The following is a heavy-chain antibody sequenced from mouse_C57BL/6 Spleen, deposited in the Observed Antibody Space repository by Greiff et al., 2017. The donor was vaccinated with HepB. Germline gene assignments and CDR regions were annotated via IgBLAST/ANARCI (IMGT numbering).Heavy chain of an antibody. J-gene: IGHJ2*01. CDR3: TRSGDPPYFDY. CDR1: GYTFTDYE. D-gene: IGHD3-1*01. Sequence: QVHVKQSGAELVRPGASVTLSCKASGYTFTDYEMHWVKQTPVHGLEWIGAIDPETGGTAYNQKFKGKAILTADKSSSTAYMELRSLTSEDSAVYYCTRSGDPPYFDYWGQGTTLTVSS. CDR2: IDPETGGT. V-gene: IGHV1-15*01.